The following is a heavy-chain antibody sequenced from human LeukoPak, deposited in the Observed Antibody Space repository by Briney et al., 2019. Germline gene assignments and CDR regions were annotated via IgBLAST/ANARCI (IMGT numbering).Heavy chain of an antibody. D-gene: IGHD3-3*01. CDR2: ISYDGSNG. Sequence: GGSLRLSCAASGFTFSRFAMHWVRQAPGKGLEWVALISYDGSNGYYTDSVKGRFTISRDNSKNTLYLQMNSLRAEDTAVYYCARGNDFWSAPNYWGQGTLVTVSS. CDR3: ARGNDFWSAPNY. CDR1: GFTFSRFA. V-gene: IGHV3-30-3*01. J-gene: IGHJ4*02.